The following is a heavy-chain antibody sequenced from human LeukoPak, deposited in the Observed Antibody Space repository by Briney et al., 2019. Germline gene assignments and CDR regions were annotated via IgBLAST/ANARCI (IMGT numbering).Heavy chain of an antibody. J-gene: IGHJ6*03. V-gene: IGHV1-8*02. CDR1: GGTFSSYA. CDR3: ARGYSSGWYESYYYYYYYMDV. Sequence: ASVKVSCKASGGTFSSYAISWVRQATGQGLEWMGWMNPNSGNTGYAQKFQGRVTMTRNTSISTAYMELSSLRSEDTAVYYCARGYSSGWYESYYYYYYYMDVWGKGTTVTVSS. D-gene: IGHD6-19*01. CDR2: MNPNSGNT.